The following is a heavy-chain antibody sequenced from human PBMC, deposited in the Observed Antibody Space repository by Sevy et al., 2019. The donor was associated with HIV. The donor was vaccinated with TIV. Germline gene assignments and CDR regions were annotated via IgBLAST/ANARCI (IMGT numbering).Heavy chain of an antibody. Sequence: ASVKVSCKTFGYTFTDNYIHWVRQAPGQGLEWMARFNPLSGGTKSAQQFQGRVTMTRDTSISTAYMEVSRLTFDDTAVYYCAREAGSTYYGLLDYWGQGSLVTVSS. D-gene: IGHD1-26*01. V-gene: IGHV1-2*06. CDR3: AREAGSTYYGLLDY. CDR1: GYTFTDNY. J-gene: IGHJ4*02. CDR2: FNPLSGGT.